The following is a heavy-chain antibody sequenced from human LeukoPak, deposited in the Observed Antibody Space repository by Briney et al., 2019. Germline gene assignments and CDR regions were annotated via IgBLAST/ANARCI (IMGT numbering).Heavy chain of an antibody. J-gene: IGHJ4*02. CDR2: IYYSGST. CDR1: GGSISSSSYH. V-gene: IGHV4-39*07. CDR3: ARRYYDSSGYENFDY. D-gene: IGHD3-22*01. Sequence: SETLSLTCTVSGGSISSSSYHWGWIRQPPGKGLEWIGSIYYSGSTYYNPSLKSRVTISVDTSKNQFSLKPSSVTAADTAVYYCARRYYDSSGYENFDYWGQGTLVTVSS.